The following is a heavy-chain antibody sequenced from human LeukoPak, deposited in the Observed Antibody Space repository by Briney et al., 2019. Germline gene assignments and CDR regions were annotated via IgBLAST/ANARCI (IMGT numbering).Heavy chain of an antibody. CDR3: ARTYYYGSGSYGGGWFDP. Sequence: GESLKISCKGSGYSFTSYWIGWVRQMPGKGLEWMGIIYPGDSDTRYSPSFQGQVTISADKSISTAYLRWSSLKASDTAMYYCARTYYYGSGSYGGGWFDPWGQGTLVTVSS. V-gene: IGHV5-51*01. CDR2: IYPGDSDT. J-gene: IGHJ5*02. CDR1: GYSFTSYW. D-gene: IGHD3-10*01.